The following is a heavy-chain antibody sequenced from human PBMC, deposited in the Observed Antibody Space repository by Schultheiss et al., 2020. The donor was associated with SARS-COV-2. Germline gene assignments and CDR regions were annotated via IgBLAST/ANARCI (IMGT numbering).Heavy chain of an antibody. CDR1: GGTFSSYA. V-gene: IGHV1-69*13. D-gene: IGHD3-10*02. CDR2: IIPIFGTT. Sequence: SVKVSCKASGGTFSSYAISWVRQAPGQGLEWMGGIIPIFGTTHYAQKFQGRVTITADESTSTAYMELRSLRSDDTAVYYCARLRSMFTGYYYGMDVWGQGTTVTVSS. CDR3: ARLRSMFTGYYYGMDV. J-gene: IGHJ6*02.